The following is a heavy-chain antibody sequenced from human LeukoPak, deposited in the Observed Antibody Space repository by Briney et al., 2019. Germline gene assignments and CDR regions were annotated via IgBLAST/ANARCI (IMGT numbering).Heavy chain of an antibody. CDR3: ARDRAAAGSYYYMDV. J-gene: IGHJ6*03. D-gene: IGHD6-13*01. CDR1: GYSVSSGYY. Sequence: PSETLSLTCTVSGYSVSSGYYWGWIRQPPGKGLEWIASIYHSGDTYYNPSLRSRVTISLDTSKNQLSLKLSSVTAADTAVYYCARDRAAAGSYYYMDVWGKGTTVTVSS. V-gene: IGHV4-38-2*02. CDR2: IYHSGDT.